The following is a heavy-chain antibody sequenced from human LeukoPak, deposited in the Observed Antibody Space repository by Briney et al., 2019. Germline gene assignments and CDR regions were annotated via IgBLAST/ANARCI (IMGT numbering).Heavy chain of an antibody. Sequence: PSETLSLTCTASGGSISSYYWNWIRQPPGKGLEWIGYIYYSGSTNYNPSLKSRVTISVDTSKNQFSLELSSVTAADTAVYYCARAVSASTVYYFDYWGQGTLVTVSS. V-gene: IGHV4-59*01. CDR2: IYYSGST. D-gene: IGHD4-17*01. CDR3: ARAVSASTVYYFDY. J-gene: IGHJ4*02. CDR1: GGSISSYY.